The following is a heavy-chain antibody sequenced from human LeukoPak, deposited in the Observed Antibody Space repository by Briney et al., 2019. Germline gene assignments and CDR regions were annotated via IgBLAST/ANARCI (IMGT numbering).Heavy chain of an antibody. V-gene: IGHV1-8*01. D-gene: IGHD1-14*01. CDR1: GCTFPSYV. CDR3: AILGEWGSGNFDY. Sequence: SSVEVSCKASGCTFPSYVLNWVRQATGQGLEGMGWMNRNRGTSGYAQKCQSRVTMTRLTPISTAYRELISLRSEDTAVYYCAILGEWGSGNFDYWGQGTLVTVSS. J-gene: IGHJ4*02. CDR2: MNRNRGTS.